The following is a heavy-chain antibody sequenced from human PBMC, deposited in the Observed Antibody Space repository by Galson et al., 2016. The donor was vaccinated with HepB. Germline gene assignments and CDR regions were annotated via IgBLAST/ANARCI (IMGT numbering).Heavy chain of an antibody. J-gene: IGHJ4*02. Sequence: SLRLSCAASGFTFSASWMTWVRHAPGKGLEWVANINRDGSVMHYLDSVEGRFTISRDNTKDTLYLHMNSLRPEDTAVYYCARDLLFERSFDWFGLDKWGQGTLVTVSS. D-gene: IGHD3-9*01. CDR2: INRDGSVM. CDR3: ARDLLFERSFDWFGLDK. V-gene: IGHV3-7*01. CDR1: GFTFSASW.